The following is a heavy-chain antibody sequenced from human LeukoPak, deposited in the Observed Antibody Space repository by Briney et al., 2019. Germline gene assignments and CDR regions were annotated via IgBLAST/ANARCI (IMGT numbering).Heavy chain of an antibody. J-gene: IGHJ4*02. CDR2: INHSGST. D-gene: IGHD5-18*01. Sequence: PSETLSLTCAVYGGSFSGYYWSWIRQPPGKGLEWIGEINHSGSTNYNPSLKSRVTISVDTSKNQFSLNLSSVTAADTAVYYCAGVRGYRYGEVDYWGRGTLVTVSS. CDR3: AGVRGYRYGEVDY. CDR1: GGSFSGYY. V-gene: IGHV4-34*01.